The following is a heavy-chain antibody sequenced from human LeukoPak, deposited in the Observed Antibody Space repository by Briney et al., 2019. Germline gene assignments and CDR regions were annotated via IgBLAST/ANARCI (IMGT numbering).Heavy chain of an antibody. CDR3: ARGRLLDGYNHPDYYYSYMDV. CDR2: INHSGST. D-gene: IGHD5-24*01. V-gene: IGHV4-34*01. CDR1: GGSFSGYY. J-gene: IGHJ6*03. Sequence: SETLSLTCAVYGGSFSGYYWSCIRPPPGKGLGWIGEINHSGSTNYNPSLKSRVTISVDTSKNQFSLKLSSVTAADTAVYYCARGRLLDGYNHPDYYYSYMDVWGKGTTVTVSS.